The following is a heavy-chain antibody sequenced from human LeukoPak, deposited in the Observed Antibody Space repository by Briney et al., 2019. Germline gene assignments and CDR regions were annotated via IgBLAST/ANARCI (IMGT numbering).Heavy chain of an antibody. D-gene: IGHD3-22*01. CDR1: GGTFSSYA. CDR3: ARSYYDSSGLNWFDP. V-gene: IGHV1-69*13. J-gene: IGHJ5*02. Sequence: SVKVSCKASGGTFSSYAISWVRQAPGQGLEWMGGIIPIFGTANYAQKFQGRVTITADESTSTTYMELSSLRSEDTAVYYCARSYYDSSGLNWFDPWGQGTLVTVSS. CDR2: IIPIFGTA.